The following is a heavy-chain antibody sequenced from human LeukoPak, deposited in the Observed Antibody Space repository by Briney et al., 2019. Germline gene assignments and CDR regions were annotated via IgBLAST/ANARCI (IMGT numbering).Heavy chain of an antibody. V-gene: IGHV1-69*13. D-gene: IGHD3-3*01. J-gene: IGHJ5*02. CDR2: IIPIFGTA. Sequence: SVKVSCKASGGTFSSYAISWVRQAPGQGLEWMGGIIPIFGTANYAQKFQGRVTITADESTSTAYMELSSLRSEDTAVYYCARYPTIFPNYNWFDPWGQGTLVTVSS. CDR1: GGTFSSYA. CDR3: ARYPTIFPNYNWFDP.